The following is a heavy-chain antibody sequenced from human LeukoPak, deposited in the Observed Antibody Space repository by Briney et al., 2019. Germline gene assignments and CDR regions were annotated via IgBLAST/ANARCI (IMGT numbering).Heavy chain of an antibody. V-gene: IGHV3-49*03. J-gene: IGHJ4*02. CDR1: GLTFGDYA. CDR2: IRSKVYGGTT. Sequence: GGSLRLSCTASGLTFGDYAMSWFRQAPGKNLEWIGFIRSKVYGGTTEYAASVKGRFTISRDDSTSVAYLQMNSLTADDTAVYYCTRDKLVASNDKYYFDFWGQGTLVTVSS. D-gene: IGHD5-12*01. CDR3: TRDKLVASNDKYYFDF.